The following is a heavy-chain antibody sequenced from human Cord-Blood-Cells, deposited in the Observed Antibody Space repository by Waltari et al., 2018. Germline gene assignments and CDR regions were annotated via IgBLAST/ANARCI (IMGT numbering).Heavy chain of an antibody. CDR3: ASRHPILEPPFFDY. V-gene: IGHV4-34*01. CDR2: INHSGST. D-gene: IGHD1-1*01. CDR1: GGSFSGYY. J-gene: IGHJ4*02. Sequence: QVQLQQWGAGLLKPSETLSLTCAVYGGSFSGYYWSWIRQPPGKGLEWIGEINHSGSTNYNPSLKSRVTISGDTSKNQFSLKLSSVTAADTAVDYCASRHPILEPPFFDYWGQGTLVTVSS.